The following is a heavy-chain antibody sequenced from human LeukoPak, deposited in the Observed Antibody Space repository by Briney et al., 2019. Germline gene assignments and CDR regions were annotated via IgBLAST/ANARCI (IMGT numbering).Heavy chain of an antibody. CDR3: ARVAVAGTKGAFDI. D-gene: IGHD6-19*01. CDR1: GGSISSYY. J-gene: IGHJ3*02. V-gene: IGHV4-4*07. Sequence: PSETLSLTCTVSGGSISSYYWSWIRQPAGKGLEWIGRIYTSGSTNYNPSLKSRVTISVDTSKNQFSLKLSSVTAADTAVYYCARVAVAGTKGAFDIWGQGTMVTVSS. CDR2: IYTSGST.